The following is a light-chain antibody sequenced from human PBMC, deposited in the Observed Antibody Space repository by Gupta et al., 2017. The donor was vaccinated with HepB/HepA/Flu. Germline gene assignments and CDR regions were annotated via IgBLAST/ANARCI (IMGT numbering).Light chain of an antibody. V-gene: IGKV1-5*03. J-gene: IGKJ2*01. CDR1: QSISSW. Sequence: PRSPMSAPVGDRVTITCRASQSISSWLAWYQQKSGKAPKLLIYKASSLESGVPSRFSGSGSGTEFTLTISSLQPDDFATYYCQQYNSYPVTFGQGIKLEIK. CDR2: KAS. CDR3: QQYNSYPVT.